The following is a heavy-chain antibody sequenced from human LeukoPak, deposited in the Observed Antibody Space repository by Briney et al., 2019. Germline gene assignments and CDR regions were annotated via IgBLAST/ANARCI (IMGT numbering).Heavy chain of an antibody. D-gene: IGHD2-2*01. CDR2: MNPNSGNA. V-gene: IGHV1-8*01. J-gene: IGHJ4*02. Sequence: ASVKVSCKASGYTFTSYDINWVRQATGQGLEWMGWMNPNSGNAGYAQKFRGRVTMTRNTSISTAYMELSSLRSEDTAVYYCARTVPKQGGIEVVPAAIDYWGQGTLVTVSS. CDR3: ARTVPKQGGIEVVPAAIDY. CDR1: GYTFTSYD.